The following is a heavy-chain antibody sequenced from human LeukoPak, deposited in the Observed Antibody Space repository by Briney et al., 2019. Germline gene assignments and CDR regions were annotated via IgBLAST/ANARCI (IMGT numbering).Heavy chain of an antibody. CDR3: ARIDYGDYEEVFDY. J-gene: IGHJ4*02. CDR1: GGSFSGYY. D-gene: IGHD4-17*01. Sequence: PSETLSLTCAVYGGSFSGYYWSWIRQPPGKGLEWIGEINHSGSTNYNPSLKGRVTISVDTSKNQFSLKLSSVTAADTAVYYCARIDYGDYEEVFDYWGQGTLVTVSS. CDR2: INHSGST. V-gene: IGHV4-34*01.